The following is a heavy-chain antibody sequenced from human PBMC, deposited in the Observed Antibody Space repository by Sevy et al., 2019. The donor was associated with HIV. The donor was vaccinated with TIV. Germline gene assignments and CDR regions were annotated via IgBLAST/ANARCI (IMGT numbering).Heavy chain of an antibody. V-gene: IGHV5-10-1*01. D-gene: IGHD2-21*01. CDR1: GYTFTNYW. CDR3: ARLDCGGDCSPHWFDP. CDR2: INPSDSDT. J-gene: IGHJ5*02. Sequence: GGSLRLSCKASGYTFTNYWINWLRQMPGKGLEWMGRINPSDSDTNYSPSFQGHVTISADKSISTAYLQWSSLKASDTAIYYCARLDCGGDCSPHWFDPWGQGTLVTVSS.